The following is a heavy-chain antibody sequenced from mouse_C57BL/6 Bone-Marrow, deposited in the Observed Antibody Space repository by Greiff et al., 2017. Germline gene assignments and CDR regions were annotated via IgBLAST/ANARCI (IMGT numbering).Heavy chain of an antibody. V-gene: IGHV1-64*01. CDR1: GYTFTSYW. D-gene: IGHD3-2*02. CDR3: ARRRRLREY. CDR2: IPPSSGST. Sequence: QVQLQQPGAELVKPGASVKLSCKASGYTFTSYWMHWVKQRPGQGLEWIGMIPPSSGSTNYNEKFKSKATLTVDKSSSTAYMQLSSLTSEDSAVYYCARRRRLREYWGQGTTLTVSS. J-gene: IGHJ2*01.